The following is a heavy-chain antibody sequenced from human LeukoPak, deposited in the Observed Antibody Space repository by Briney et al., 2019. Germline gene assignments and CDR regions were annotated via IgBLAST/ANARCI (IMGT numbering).Heavy chain of an antibody. D-gene: IGHD3-10*01. V-gene: IGHV3-30*03. Sequence: PGRSLRLSCAASGFTFSSYGMHWVRQAPGKGLEGVAVISYDGSNKYYADSVKGRFTISRDNSKNTLYLQMNSLRAEDTAVYYCSTGSGHAFDIWGRGTMVTVSS. CDR3: STGSGHAFDI. CDR2: ISYDGSNK. CDR1: GFTFSSYG. J-gene: IGHJ3*02.